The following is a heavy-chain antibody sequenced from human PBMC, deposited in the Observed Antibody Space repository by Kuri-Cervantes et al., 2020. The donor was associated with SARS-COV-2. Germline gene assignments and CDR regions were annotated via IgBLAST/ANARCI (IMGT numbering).Heavy chain of an antibody. V-gene: IGHV3-23*01. Sequence: GESLMISRAASGFTFSSYAMNWVRQAPGEGLEWVSGIRGSGGSTYYADSVKGRFTNSRDNSKNTLYLHMTSLRAEDTALYYCAKDSRAGYSSGWYGPADYWGQGTLVTVSS. CDR2: IRGSGGST. D-gene: IGHD6-19*01. CDR1: GFTFSSYA. J-gene: IGHJ4*02. CDR3: AKDSRAGYSSGWYGPADY.